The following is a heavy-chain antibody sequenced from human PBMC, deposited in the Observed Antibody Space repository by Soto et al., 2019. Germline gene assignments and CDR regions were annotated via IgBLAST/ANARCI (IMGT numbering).Heavy chain of an antibody. J-gene: IGHJ4*02. CDR2: VSHHGALQ. Sequence: GGSLRLSCAASGFTFSDYGMQWFRQAPGKGLEWVAVVSHHGALQFYADSVKGRFFISRDNSENTVFLQMNSLRPEDTAIYYCARVYSSLSSYDYWGQGTLVTVSS. CDR1: GFTFSDYG. D-gene: IGHD5-18*01. CDR3: ARVYSSLSSYDY. V-gene: IGHV3-30*03.